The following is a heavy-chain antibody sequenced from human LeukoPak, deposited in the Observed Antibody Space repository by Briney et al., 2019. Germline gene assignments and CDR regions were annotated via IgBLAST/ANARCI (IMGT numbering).Heavy chain of an antibody. CDR1: GFTFSSYS. J-gene: IGHJ4*02. V-gene: IGHV3-48*01. CDR2: ISSGSSTI. Sequence: GGSLRLSCAASGFTFSSYSMNWVRQAPGKGLEWISYISSGSSTIYYADSVKGRFTISRDNAKNSLYLQMNSLRAEDTAVYYCARVLHKRNYDSSDYYGYWGQGTLVTVSS. CDR3: ARVLHKRNYDSSDYYGY. D-gene: IGHD3-22*01.